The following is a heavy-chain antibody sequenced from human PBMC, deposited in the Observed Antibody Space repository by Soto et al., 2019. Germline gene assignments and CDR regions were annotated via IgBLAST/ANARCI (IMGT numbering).Heavy chain of an antibody. CDR1: GFSLDTRTAG. V-gene: IGHV2-5*02. Sequence: QITLKESGPTLVEPTQTLKLTCTFSGFSLDTRTAGVGWIRQPPGKALEWVAIIYWDNDKRYSPSLRSRLALDKDTSKNQVVLTMTALDPVDTGTYYCAHIMITYGGVIGLDAFDIWGQGTMVTVSS. CDR3: AHIMITYGGVIGLDAFDI. CDR2: IYWDNDK. D-gene: IGHD3-16*02. J-gene: IGHJ3*02.